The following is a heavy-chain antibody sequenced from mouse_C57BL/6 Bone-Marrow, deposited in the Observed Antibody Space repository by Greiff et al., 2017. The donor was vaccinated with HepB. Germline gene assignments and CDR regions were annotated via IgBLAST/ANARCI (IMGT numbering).Heavy chain of an antibody. CDR2: IYPGGGYT. CDR1: GYTFTNYW. J-gene: IGHJ4*01. V-gene: IGHV1-63*01. CDR3: ARTAQATLADY. Sequence: QVQLQQSGAELVRPGTSVKMSCKASGYTFTNYWIGWAKQRPGHGLEWIGDIYPGGGYTNYNEEFKGKATLTADKSSSTAYMQFSSLTSEDSAIYYCARTAQATLADYWGQGTSVTVSS. D-gene: IGHD3-2*02.